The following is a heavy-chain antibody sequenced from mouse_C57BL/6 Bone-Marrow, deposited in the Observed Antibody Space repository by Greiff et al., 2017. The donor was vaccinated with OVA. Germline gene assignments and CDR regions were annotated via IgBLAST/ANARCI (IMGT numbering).Heavy chain of an antibody. CDR1: GFSLTSYG. J-gene: IGHJ4*01. CDR2: IWSGGST. CDR3: ARNRHYYGSSLYYAMDY. V-gene: IGHV2-2*01. Sequence: VQLQQSGPGLVQPSQSLSITCTVSGFSLTSYGVHWVRQSPGKGLEWLGVIWSGGSTDYNAAFISRLSISKDNSKSQVFFKMNSLQADDTAIYYCARNRHYYGSSLYYAMDYWGQGTSVTVSS. D-gene: IGHD1-1*01.